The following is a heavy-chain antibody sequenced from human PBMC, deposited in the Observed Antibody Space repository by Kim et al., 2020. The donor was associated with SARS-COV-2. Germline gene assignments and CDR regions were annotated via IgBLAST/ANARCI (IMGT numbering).Heavy chain of an antibody. CDR1: GFTFSSYG. Sequence: GGSLRLSCAASGFTFSSYGMHWVRQAPGKGLEWVAVISYDGSNKYYADSVKGRFTISRDNSKNTLYLQMNSLRAEDTAVYYCAKEKALGAVTTNGMDVWG. V-gene: IGHV3-30*18. CDR3: AKEKALGAVTTNGMDV. D-gene: IGHD4-17*01. CDR2: ISYDGSNK. J-gene: IGHJ6*01.